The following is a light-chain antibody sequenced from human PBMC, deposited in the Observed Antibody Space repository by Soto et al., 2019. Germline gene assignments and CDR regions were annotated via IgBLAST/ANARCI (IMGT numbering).Light chain of an antibody. J-gene: IGKJ2*01. CDR1: QSVTSND. Sequence: EVVLTQSPGTLSLSPGERATLSCRASQSVTSNDLAWYQQKPGQAHRLLFYGASNRATGIPDRFRGSGSGTEFSLTISRLEPEDFAVYYCQQYGSSPTTFGQGTRLEI. V-gene: IGKV3-20*01. CDR3: QQYGSSPTT. CDR2: GAS.